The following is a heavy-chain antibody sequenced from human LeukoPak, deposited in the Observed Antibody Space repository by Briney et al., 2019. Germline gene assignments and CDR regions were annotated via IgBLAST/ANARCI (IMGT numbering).Heavy chain of an antibody. Sequence: GASVKVSCKASGYTFTNYGLTWVRQAPGQGLEWMGWISAYNGNTNYAQKLQGRVTMTTDTSTSTAYMELRSLRSDDTAVYYCASGGDRYCSSTSCPSFDYWGQGTLVTVSS. CDR2: ISAYNGNT. CDR3: ASGGDRYCSSTSCPSFDY. D-gene: IGHD2-2*01. J-gene: IGHJ4*02. CDR1: GYTFTNYG. V-gene: IGHV1-18*01.